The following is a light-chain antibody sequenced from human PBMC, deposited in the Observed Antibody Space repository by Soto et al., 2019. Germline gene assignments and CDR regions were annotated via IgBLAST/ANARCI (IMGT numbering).Light chain of an antibody. CDR1: QEISTH. J-gene: IGKJ5*01. CDR2: AAS. V-gene: IGKV1-39*01. Sequence: IQLAQSPSSLSASVGDRVTISWRASQEISTHLAWFAQKPGRAPQLLIYAASSLQSGVPSRFSGSGSGKDFTLTISSLQPEDFATYYCQQSYSTLPFGQGTRLEIK. CDR3: QQSYSTLP.